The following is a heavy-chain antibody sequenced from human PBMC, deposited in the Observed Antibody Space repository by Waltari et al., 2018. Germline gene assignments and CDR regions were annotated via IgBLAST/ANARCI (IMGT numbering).Heavy chain of an antibody. CDR2: MNPNSGNT. CDR3: ARELDIVVVPAATEVYGMDV. D-gene: IGHD2-2*01. V-gene: IGHV1-8*01. CDR1: GYTFTSYD. Sequence: QVQLVQSGAEVKKPGASVTVSCKASGYTFTSYDINWVRQATGHGLEWMGWMNPNSGNTGYAQKFQGRVTMTRNTSISTAYMELSSLRSEDTAVYYCARELDIVVVPAATEVYGMDVWGQGTTVTVSS. J-gene: IGHJ6*02.